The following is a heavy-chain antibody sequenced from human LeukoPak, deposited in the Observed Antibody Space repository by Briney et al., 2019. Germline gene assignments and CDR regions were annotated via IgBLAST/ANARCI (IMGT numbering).Heavy chain of an antibody. CDR2: VYYSGTT. D-gene: IGHD6-19*01. CDR3: ARGTLYRGWSYYLDF. CDR1: GDSISLSFYY. J-gene: IGHJ4*02. V-gene: IGHV4-39*07. Sequence: PSETLSLTCSVSGDSISLSFYYWGWIRQPPGKALAWIGSVYYSGTTSYNPSLKSRVTISVDMSKNHFSLRLRSVTAADTAMYYCARGTLYRGWSYYLDFWGQGSQVTVSS.